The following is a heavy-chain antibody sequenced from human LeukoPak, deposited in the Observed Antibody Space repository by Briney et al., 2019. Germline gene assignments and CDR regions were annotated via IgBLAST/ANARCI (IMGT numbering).Heavy chain of an antibody. D-gene: IGHD3-22*01. CDR3: ARGGASSGYYFP. Sequence: SQTLSLTCTVSGGSISSGSYYWSWIRQPAGKGLEWIGRIYTSGSTNYNPSLKSRVTTSVDTSKNQFSLKLSSVTAADTAVYYCARGGASSGYYFPWGQGTLVTVSS. CDR2: IYTSGST. V-gene: IGHV4-61*02. J-gene: IGHJ5*02. CDR1: GGSISSGSYY.